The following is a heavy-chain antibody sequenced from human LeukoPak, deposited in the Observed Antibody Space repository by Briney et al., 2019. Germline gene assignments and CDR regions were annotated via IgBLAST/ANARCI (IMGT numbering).Heavy chain of an antibody. CDR1: GFTFSSYA. D-gene: IGHD5-18*01. V-gene: IGHV3-48*04. CDR2: ISSSSTI. Sequence: PAGGSLRLSCAASGFTFSSYAMSWVRQAPGKGLEWVSYISSSSTIYYADSVKGRFTISRDNAKNSLYLQMNSLRAEDTAVYYCARVVIQLHDYWGQGTLVTVSS. CDR3: ARVVIQLHDY. J-gene: IGHJ4*02.